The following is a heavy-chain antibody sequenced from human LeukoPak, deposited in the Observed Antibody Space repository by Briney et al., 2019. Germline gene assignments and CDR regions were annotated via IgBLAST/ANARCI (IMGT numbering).Heavy chain of an antibody. Sequence: PGGSLRLSCVASGVTLSNYAMSWARQAPGKGLEWVSGISSSGSGGNTYYADSVKGRFTISRDNAKNSLYLQMNSLRAEDTAVYYCAREKDSSGYFPQPPSCWGQGTLVTVSS. D-gene: IGHD3-22*01. CDR3: AREKDSSGYFPQPPSC. V-gene: IGHV3-23*01. CDR1: GVTLSNYA. J-gene: IGHJ4*02. CDR2: ISSSGSGGNT.